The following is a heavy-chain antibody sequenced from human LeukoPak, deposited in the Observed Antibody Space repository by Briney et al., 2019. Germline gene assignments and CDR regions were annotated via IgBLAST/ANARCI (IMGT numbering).Heavy chain of an antibody. Sequence: SVKVSCKASGGTFSSYAISWVRQAPGQGLEWMGGIIPIFGTANYAQKFQGRVTITADESTSTAYMELSSLRSEDTAVYYCARGRFGEDYYYGMDVWGQRTTVTVSS. CDR2: IIPIFGTA. J-gene: IGHJ6*02. D-gene: IGHD3-10*01. CDR3: ARGRFGEDYYYGMDV. V-gene: IGHV1-69*13. CDR1: GGTFSSYA.